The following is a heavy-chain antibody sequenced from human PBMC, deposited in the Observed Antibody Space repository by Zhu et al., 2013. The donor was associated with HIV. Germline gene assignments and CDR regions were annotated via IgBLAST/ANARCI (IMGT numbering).Heavy chain of an antibody. J-gene: IGHJ5*02. CDR3: ARGSSGWLVDWFDP. D-gene: IGHD6-19*01. V-gene: IGHV1-2*02. CDR1: GYTFTGHY. Sequence: QVQLVQSGAEVKKPGASVKVSCKASGYTFTGHYMHWVRQAPGQGLEWMAWINPNSGGTNYAQKFQGRVTVTRDTSSRTAYMELSRLRSDDTAFYYCARGSSGWLVDWFDPWGRGNPSVTVSS. CDR2: INPNSGGT.